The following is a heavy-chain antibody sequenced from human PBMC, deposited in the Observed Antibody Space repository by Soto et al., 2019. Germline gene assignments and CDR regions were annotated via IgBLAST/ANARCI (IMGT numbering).Heavy chain of an antibody. J-gene: IGHJ4*02. V-gene: IGHV2-70*11. Sequence: SGPTLVNPTRTLTLTCTFSGFSLSTNGVCVTWVRQPPGKALEWLARIDWDDYEYYSTSLKTRLTISKDTSRNQVVLTMTNMDTVDIGTYYCARYYGTSFDYWGLGTLVTVPS. CDR2: IDWDDYE. D-gene: IGHD3-22*01. CDR1: GFSLSTNGVC. CDR3: ARYYGTSFDY.